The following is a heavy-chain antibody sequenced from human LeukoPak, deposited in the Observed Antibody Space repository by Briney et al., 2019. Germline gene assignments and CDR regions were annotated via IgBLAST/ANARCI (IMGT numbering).Heavy chain of an antibody. Sequence: SETLSLTCTVSGGSISSSSYYWGWIRQPPGKGLEWIGSIYYSGSTYYNPSLKSRVTISVDTSKNQFSLKLSSVTAADTAVYYCARDPTHYDSSGYAAFDYWGQGTLVTVSS. CDR1: GGSISSSSYY. V-gene: IGHV4-39*07. D-gene: IGHD3-22*01. CDR3: ARDPTHYDSSGYAAFDY. J-gene: IGHJ4*02. CDR2: IYYSGST.